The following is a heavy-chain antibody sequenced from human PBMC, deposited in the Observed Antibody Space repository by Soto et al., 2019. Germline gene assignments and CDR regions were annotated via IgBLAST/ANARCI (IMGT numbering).Heavy chain of an antibody. CDR2: IKSKTDGGTT. J-gene: IGHJ4*02. V-gene: IGHV3-15*01. CDR1: GLTFSKAW. D-gene: IGHD3-3*01. Sequence: EVQLVESGGGLVKPGGSLRLSCAASGLTFSKAWMSWVRQAPGKGLEWVGRIKSKTDGGTTDYAAPVKGRFTITRDDSKNTLYLQMNSLKTEDTAVYYCTTDALRFLECLSYWGQGTLVTVSS. CDR3: TTDALRFLECLSY.